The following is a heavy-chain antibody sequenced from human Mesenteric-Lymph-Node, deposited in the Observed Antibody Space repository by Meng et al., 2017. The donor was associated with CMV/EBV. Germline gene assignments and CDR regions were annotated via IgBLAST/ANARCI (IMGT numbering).Heavy chain of an antibody. J-gene: IGHJ5*02. CDR3: ARILPCSTTSCFSDWFDP. V-gene: IGHV4-38-2*02. CDR1: GSSISSGYY. Sequence: GSLRLSCTVSGSSISSGYYWGWVRQPPGKGLEWIGSIYHSGSTYYNPSLKSRVTISVDMSKNQFSLNLSSVTAADTAMYYCARILPCSTTSCFSDWFDPWGQGTLVTVSS. CDR2: IYHSGST. D-gene: IGHD2-2*01.